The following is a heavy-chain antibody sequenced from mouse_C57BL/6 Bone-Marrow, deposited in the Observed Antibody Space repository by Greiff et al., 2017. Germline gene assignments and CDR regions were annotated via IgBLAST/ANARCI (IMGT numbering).Heavy chain of an antibody. CDR2: INPSSGYT. CDR1: GYTFTSYW. J-gene: IGHJ4*01. D-gene: IGHD1-1*01. V-gene: IGHV1-7*01. Sequence: VQLQQSGAELAKPGASVKLSCKASGYTFTSYWMHWVKQRPGQGLEWIGYINPSSGYTKYNQKFKDKATLTADKSSSTAYMQLSSLTYKDSAVYYYARGFTTLVATGAMDYWGQGTSVTVSS. CDR3: ARGFTTLVATGAMDY.